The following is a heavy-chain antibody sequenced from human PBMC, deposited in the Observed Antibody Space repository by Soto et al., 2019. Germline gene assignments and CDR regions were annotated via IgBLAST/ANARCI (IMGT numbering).Heavy chain of an antibody. CDR1: GFTFSNYA. CDR2: IRGSGGST. D-gene: IGHD1-26*01. J-gene: IGHJ4*02. V-gene: IGHV3-23*01. Sequence: GGSLRLSCAASGFTFSNYAMSWVRQAPGKGLEWVSGIRGSGGSTYYADSVKGRFTISRDNSKNTLYVQMNSLRAEDRAVYYCAKDAQWELLLRYFDYWGQGTLVTVSS. CDR3: AKDAQWELLLRYFDY.